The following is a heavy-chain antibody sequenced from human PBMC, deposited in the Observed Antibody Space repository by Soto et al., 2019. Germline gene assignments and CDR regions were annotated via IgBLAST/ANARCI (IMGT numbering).Heavy chain of an antibody. V-gene: IGHV3-23*01. CDR2: IGTSGTPT. D-gene: IGHD2-21*01. CDR3: TRILWSSRRDALDI. CDR1: GFTFRNYA. Sequence: GGSLRLSCIASGFTFRNYAMAWVRQAPGEDLEWVSAIGTSGTPTLYADSVKSRFSISRDDSRNTVSLQMNSVGVEDTATYYCTRILWSSRRDALDIWGQGTTVTVSS. J-gene: IGHJ6*02.